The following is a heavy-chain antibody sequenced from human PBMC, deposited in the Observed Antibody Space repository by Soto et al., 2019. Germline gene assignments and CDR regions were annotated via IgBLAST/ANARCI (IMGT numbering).Heavy chain of an antibody. CDR3: ARHPEGNPSLDYYYYGMDV. V-gene: IGHV5-10-1*01. D-gene: IGHD3-16*01. CDR1: GYSFTSYW. Sequence: GESLKISCKGSGYSFTSYWISWVRQMPGKSLKWMGRIDPSDSYTNYSPSFQGHVTISADKSISTAYLQWSSLKASDTAMYYCARHPEGNPSLDYYYYGMDVWGQGTTVTVSS. J-gene: IGHJ6*02. CDR2: IDPSDSYT.